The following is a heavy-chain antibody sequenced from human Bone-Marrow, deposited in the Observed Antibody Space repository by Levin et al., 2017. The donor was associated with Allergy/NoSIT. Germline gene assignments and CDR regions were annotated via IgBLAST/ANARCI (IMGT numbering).Heavy chain of an antibody. V-gene: IGHV5-51*01. CDR1: GYGFSNYW. Sequence: KVSFWGSGYGFSNYWIGWVRQMPGKGLEWMGVIYPGDSDTEYSPSFQGQVTIPADKSINTTFLQWTSLKTSDTAIYYCARRSGSSWFDNWGQGTLVTVSS. J-gene: IGHJ4*02. D-gene: IGHD6-13*01. CDR3: ARRSGSSWFDN. CDR2: IYPGDSDT.